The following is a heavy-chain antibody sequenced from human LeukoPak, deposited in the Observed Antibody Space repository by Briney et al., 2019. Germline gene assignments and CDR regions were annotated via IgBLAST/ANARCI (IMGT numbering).Heavy chain of an antibody. V-gene: IGHV4-4*09. D-gene: IGHD4-23*01. Sequence: SETLSLTCTVSGGSISSYYWSWIRQPPGKGLEWIGYIYHSGSTDYNPSLKSRVTISVDTSKSQFSLKLTSVTAADTAVYYCATLTTVVTAYYFDHWGQGALVTVSS. J-gene: IGHJ4*02. CDR3: ATLTTVVTAYYFDH. CDR2: IYHSGST. CDR1: GGSISSYY.